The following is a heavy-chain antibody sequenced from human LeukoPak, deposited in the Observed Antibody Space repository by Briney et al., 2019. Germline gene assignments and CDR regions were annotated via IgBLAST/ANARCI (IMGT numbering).Heavy chain of an antibody. Sequence: GGSLRLSCAASGFTLSNYAMSWVRQAPGKGPEWVAGISYSSGSIYYSDSVKGRFTISRDNSKNTLYLQMNSLRADDTAVYYCAKDVLRLNYGYFDLWGRGTLDSVSS. J-gene: IGHJ2*01. CDR2: ISYSSGSI. D-gene: IGHD2-21*02. CDR1: GFTLSNYA. CDR3: AKDVLRLNYGYFDL. V-gene: IGHV3-23*01.